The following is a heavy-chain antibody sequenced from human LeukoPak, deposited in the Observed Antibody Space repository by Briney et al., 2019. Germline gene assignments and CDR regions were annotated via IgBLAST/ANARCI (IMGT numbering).Heavy chain of an antibody. J-gene: IGHJ4*02. CDR2: IYSGGST. CDR3: ARVHYDSSGYY. D-gene: IGHD3-22*01. CDR1: GFTVSSNY. Sequence: GGSLRLSCAASGFTVSSNYMSWVRQAPGKGLEWVSVIYSGGSTYYADSVKGRFTISRDNSKNTLYLQMNSLRAEDTAVYYCARVHYDSSGYYWGQGTLVTVSS. V-gene: IGHV3-66*01.